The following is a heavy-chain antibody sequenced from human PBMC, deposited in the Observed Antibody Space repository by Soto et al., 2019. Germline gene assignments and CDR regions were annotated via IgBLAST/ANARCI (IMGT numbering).Heavy chain of an antibody. CDR2: VIPMFGTA. CDR3: ASGIQLWLRRINNGYSG. J-gene: IGHJ4*02. D-gene: IGHD5-18*01. V-gene: IGHV1-69*12. CDR1: GGTFSTYA. Sequence: QVQLVQSGAEVKKPESSVKVSCKAPGGTFSTYAISWVRQAPGQGLGWMGGVIPMFGTANYAQRFEDRVTITADEATNIVYMELSSLRSEDTAVYFCASGIQLWLRRINNGYSGWGQGTLVTVSS.